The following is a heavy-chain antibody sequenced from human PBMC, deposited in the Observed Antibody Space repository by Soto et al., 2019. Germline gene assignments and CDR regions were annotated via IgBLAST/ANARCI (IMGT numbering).Heavy chain of an antibody. J-gene: IGHJ6*02. CDR2: LYTSGST. V-gene: IGHV4-4*07. Sequence: SETLSLTCTVSGASITSYYWSWVRQPATKGLEWIGRLYTSGSTTYNPSLKSRVTMSRDTSKNQFSLSLTSLTAADSAVYYCVRDSAATGTPYYYYYGMDVWGQGTTVTVSS. CDR1: GASITSYY. D-gene: IGHD6-13*01. CDR3: VRDSAATGTPYYYYYGMDV.